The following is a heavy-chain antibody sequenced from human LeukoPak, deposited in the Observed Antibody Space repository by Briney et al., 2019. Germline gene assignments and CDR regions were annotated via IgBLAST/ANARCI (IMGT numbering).Heavy chain of an antibody. Sequence: SETLSLTCSVSGGSINAYYWTWIRQPPGKGLEWIGYIYYSGSTNNNPSLKSRVTISVDTSKNQFSLKLSSVTVADTAVYYCARGGVTWTFDYWGRGTLVTVSS. CDR1: GGSINAYY. D-gene: IGHD2-21*02. CDR3: ARGGVTWTFDY. V-gene: IGHV4-59*12. CDR2: IYYSGST. J-gene: IGHJ4*02.